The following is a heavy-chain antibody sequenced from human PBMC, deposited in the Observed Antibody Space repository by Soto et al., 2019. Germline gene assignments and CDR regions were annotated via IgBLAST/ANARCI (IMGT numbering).Heavy chain of an antibody. CDR3: ARDLKAGVHHLHYNNYGLDV. CDR2: ISSSGSTI. J-gene: IGHJ6*02. V-gene: IGHV3-11*01. Sequence: GGSLRLSCAASEFVFSDYYMSWIRQAPGKGLEWISYISSSGSTISYADSVKGRFTISRDNAKNLLFLQMNSLRAEDTAVYYCARDLKAGVHHLHYNNYGLDVWGQGTTVTVSS. D-gene: IGHD1-1*01. CDR1: EFVFSDYY.